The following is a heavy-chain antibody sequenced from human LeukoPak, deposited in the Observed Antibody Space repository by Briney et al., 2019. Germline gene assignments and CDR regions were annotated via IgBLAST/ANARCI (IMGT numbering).Heavy chain of an antibody. V-gene: IGHV4-61*05. J-gene: IGHJ2*01. CDR1: GGSISSSSYY. Sequence: SETLSLTCTVSGGSISSSSYYWAWIRQPPGKGLEWIGYIYYTGSTNYNPSLMSRVTLSVDTSKKQFSLKVISVTAADTAVYYCARAPTVPDWYFDLWGRGTLVTVSS. D-gene: IGHD4-17*01. CDR2: IYYTGST. CDR3: ARAPTVPDWYFDL.